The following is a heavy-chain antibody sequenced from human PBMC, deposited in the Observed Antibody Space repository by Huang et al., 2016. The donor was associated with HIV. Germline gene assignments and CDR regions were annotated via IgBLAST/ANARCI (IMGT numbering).Heavy chain of an antibody. D-gene: IGHD3-10*01. Sequence: QLLLQESGPGLVKPSEALALTCAVSGGSIRSSDYHWGWIRQPPGKGLEWIGSLYYKGGTHYSPALKRRVTIAVDTSKNLFFLNLTSMTAADTAVYYCARHREGPVAYYSGWGSHLNYMDVWGRGRTVGVSS. J-gene: IGHJ6*03. CDR2: LYYKGGT. CDR1: GGSIRSSDYH. V-gene: IGHV4-39*01. CDR3: ARHREGPVAYYSGWGSHLNYMDV.